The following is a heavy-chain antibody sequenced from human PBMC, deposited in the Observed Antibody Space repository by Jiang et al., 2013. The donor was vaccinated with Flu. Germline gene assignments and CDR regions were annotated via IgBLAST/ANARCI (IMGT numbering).Heavy chain of an antibody. V-gene: IGHV5-51*01. CDR2: IYPGDSDT. CDR1: GYSFTSYW. Sequence: KPGESLKISCKGSGYSFTSYWIGWVRQMPGKGLEWMGIIYPGDSDTRYSPSFQGQVTISVDKSISTTYLQWSSLKASDTAMYYCASNTLNYYYYYGMDVWGQGTTVTVSS. CDR3: ASNTLNYYYYYGMDV. J-gene: IGHJ6*02.